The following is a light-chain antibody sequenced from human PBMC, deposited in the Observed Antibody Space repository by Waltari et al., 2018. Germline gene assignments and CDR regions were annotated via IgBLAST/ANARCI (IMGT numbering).Light chain of an antibody. Sequence: QSVLTQPPSVSGTPGQRVTISRSGSTANLGAGHAVHWSQHPPGTAPKPLIYGKNNRPSGVPDRFSGSKSGTSASLAITGLQADDEADYFCQSFDNMLSGGVVFGGGTKLAVL. CDR1: TANLGAGHA. CDR3: QSFDNMLSGGVV. J-gene: IGLJ2*01. V-gene: IGLV1-40*01. CDR2: GKN.